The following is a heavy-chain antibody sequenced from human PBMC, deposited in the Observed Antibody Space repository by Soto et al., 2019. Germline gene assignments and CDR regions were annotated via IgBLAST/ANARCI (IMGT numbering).Heavy chain of an antibody. D-gene: IGHD2-15*01. CDR3: ARGHCSGGSCYSDY. Sequence: SETLSLTCAVYGGSFSGYYWSWIRQPPGKGLEWIGEINHSGSTNYNPSLKSRVTISVDTSKNQFSLKLSSVTAADTAVYYCARGHCSGGSCYSDYWGQGTLVTVSS. CDR2: INHSGST. J-gene: IGHJ4*02. CDR1: GGSFSGYY. V-gene: IGHV4-34*01.